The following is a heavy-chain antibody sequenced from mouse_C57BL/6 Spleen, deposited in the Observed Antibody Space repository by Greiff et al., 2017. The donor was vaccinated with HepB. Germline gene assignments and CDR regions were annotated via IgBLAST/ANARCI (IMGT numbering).Heavy chain of an antibody. CDR1: GYTFTSYW. D-gene: IGHD1-1*01. CDR2: IDPSDSYT. Sequence: QVQLKQPGAELVRPGTSVKLSCKASGYTFTSYWMHWVKQRPGQGLEWIGVIDPSDSYTNYNQKFKGKATLTVDTSSSTAYMQLSSLTSEDSAVYYCAGYYGSSPSWFAYWGQGTLVTVSA. CDR3: AGYYGSSPSWFAY. J-gene: IGHJ3*01. V-gene: IGHV1-59*01.